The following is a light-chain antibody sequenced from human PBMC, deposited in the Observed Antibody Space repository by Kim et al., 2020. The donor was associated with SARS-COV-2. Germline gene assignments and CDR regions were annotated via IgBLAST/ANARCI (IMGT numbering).Light chain of an antibody. CDR2: DGS. CDR3: CSYAGNYPYV. CDR1: GGDICGYNY. J-gene: IGLJ1*01. Sequence: QSVTISCTGTGGDICGYNYVSWYQQHPGKDPKLMIYDGSERHSGVPDRFSGSKSGSTASLTISGLRAEDEADYFCCSYAGNYPYVFGSGTKVTVL. V-gene: IGLV2-11*01.